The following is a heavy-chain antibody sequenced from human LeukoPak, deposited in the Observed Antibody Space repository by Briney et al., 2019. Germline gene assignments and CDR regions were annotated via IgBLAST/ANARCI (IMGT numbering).Heavy chain of an antibody. CDR3: ARDPGAGGISSAPDY. CDR1: GGTFSSYA. D-gene: IGHD2/OR15-2a*01. J-gene: IGHJ4*02. CDR2: IIPVLGIA. V-gene: IGHV1-69*04. Sequence: GASVKVSCKASGGTFSSYAISWVRQAPGQGLEWMGRIIPVLGIANYAQKFQGRVTITADKSTSTAYMELSSLRSEDTAVYYCARDPGAGGISSAPDYWGQGTLVTVSS.